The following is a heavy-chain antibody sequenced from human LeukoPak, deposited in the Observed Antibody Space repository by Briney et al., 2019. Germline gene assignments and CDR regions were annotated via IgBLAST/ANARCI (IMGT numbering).Heavy chain of an antibody. D-gene: IGHD2-15*01. J-gene: IGHJ4*02. CDR2: ISGYSDNT. Sequence: ASVKVSCKASGYTFSNYGIAWVRQAPGHGLEWMGWISGYSDNTKYAQRLQGRVTMTTDTSTSTAYIELRSLRSDDTAVYYCARGGYFDYWGQGTLVTVSS. V-gene: IGHV1-18*04. CDR1: GYTFSNYG. CDR3: ARGGYFDY.